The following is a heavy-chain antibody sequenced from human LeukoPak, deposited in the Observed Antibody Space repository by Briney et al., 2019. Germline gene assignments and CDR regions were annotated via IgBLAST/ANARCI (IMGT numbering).Heavy chain of an antibody. V-gene: IGHV1-46*01. CDR3: ARSYGCSGGSCYSTPEIGSAFDI. CDR1: GYIFTSYY. J-gene: IGHJ3*02. CDR2: INPSGGST. D-gene: IGHD2-15*01. Sequence: ASVKVSCKASGYIFTSYYMHWVRQAPGQGLEWMGIINPSGGSTSYAQKFQGRVTMTRDTSTSTVYMELSSLRSEDTAVYYCARSYGCSGGSCYSTPEIGSAFDIWGQGTMVTVSS.